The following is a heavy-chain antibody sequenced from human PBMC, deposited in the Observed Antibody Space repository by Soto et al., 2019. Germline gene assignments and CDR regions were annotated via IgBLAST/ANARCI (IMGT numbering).Heavy chain of an antibody. CDR2: IYYSGST. CDR1: GGSISSYY. V-gene: IGHV4-59*01. D-gene: IGHD3-10*01. Sequence: ETLSLTCTVSGGSISSYYWSWIRQPPGKGLEWIGYIYYSGSTNYNPSLKSRVTISVDTSKNQFSLKLSSVTAADTAVYYCARARSYSYGQGRFLHASYYYYGMEVWGQGTTVTAP. J-gene: IGHJ6*02. CDR3: ARARSYSYGQGRFLHASYYYYGMEV.